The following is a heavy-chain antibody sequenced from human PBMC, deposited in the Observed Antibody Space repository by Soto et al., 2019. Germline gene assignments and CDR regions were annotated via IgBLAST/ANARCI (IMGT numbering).Heavy chain of an antibody. CDR2: IYYSGST. Sequence: SETLSLTCTVSGDSSTSNSYFWAWIRQPPGKGLEWIGYIYYSGSTNYNPSLKSRVTISVDTSKNQFSLKLSSVTAADTAVYYCARHYYSTTNWFDPWGQGTLVTVSS. CDR1: GDSSTSNSYF. CDR3: ARHYYSTTNWFDP. D-gene: IGHD3-10*01. J-gene: IGHJ5*02. V-gene: IGHV4-61*05.